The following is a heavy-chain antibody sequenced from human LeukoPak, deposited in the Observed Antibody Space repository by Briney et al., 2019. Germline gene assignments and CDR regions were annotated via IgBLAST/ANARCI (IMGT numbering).Heavy chain of an antibody. CDR3: ATDSSGYYLPLFDH. CDR2: INPNTGGA. V-gene: IGHV1-2*02. CDR1: GYPFTYYY. D-gene: IGHD3-22*01. J-gene: IGHJ4*02. Sequence: ASVKVSCNASGYPFTYYYIHWVRQAPGQGLEWMGWINPNTGGANYAQKFQGRVTMTTDTSISTAYMELSRLRSDDTAVYYCATDSSGYYLPLFDHWGQGTPVTVSS.